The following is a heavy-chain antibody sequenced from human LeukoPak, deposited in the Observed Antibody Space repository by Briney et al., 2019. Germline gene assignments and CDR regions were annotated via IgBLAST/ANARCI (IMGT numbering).Heavy chain of an antibody. V-gene: IGHV1-8*03. CDR1: GYTFTSYD. J-gene: IGHJ4*02. CDR3: ARGRSTGYPYYFEY. Sequence: ASVKVSCKASGYTFTSYDINWVRQATGQGLECMGWTNPNSGSTGYAQKFQGRVTITRNTSVSTAYMELSGLRSEDTAVYYCARGRSTGYPYYFEYWGQGTLVTVSS. CDR2: TNPNSGST. D-gene: IGHD5-12*01.